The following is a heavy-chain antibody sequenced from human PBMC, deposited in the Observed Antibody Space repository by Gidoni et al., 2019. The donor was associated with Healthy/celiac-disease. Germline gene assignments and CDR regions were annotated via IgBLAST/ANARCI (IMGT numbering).Heavy chain of an antibody. J-gene: IGHJ4*02. Sequence: EVPLLESGGGLVQPGGSLRLTCAASGFTFSSHAMSWVRQAPGKGLEWVSAISGSGGSTYYADSVKGRFTISRDNSKNTLYLQMNSLRAEDTAVYYCAKEGATVTTGYPYYYFDYWGQGTLVTVSS. CDR3: AKEGATVTTGYPYYYFDY. CDR1: GFTFSSHA. CDR2: ISGSGGST. D-gene: IGHD4-4*01. V-gene: IGHV3-23*01.